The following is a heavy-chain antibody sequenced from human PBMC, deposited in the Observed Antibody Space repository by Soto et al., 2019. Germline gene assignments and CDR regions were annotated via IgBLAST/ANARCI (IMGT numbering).Heavy chain of an antibody. CDR3: ATWASYYYDSSGYYRALDFDY. V-gene: IGHV1-69*12. J-gene: IGHJ4*02. CDR2: IIPIFGTA. Sequence: QVQLVQSGAEVKKPGSSVKVSCKASGGTFSSYAISWVRQAPGQGLEWMGGIIPIFGTANYAQKFQGRVTITADESTXIAXMXLSSLRSEDTAVYYCATWASYYYDSSGYYRALDFDYWGQGTLVTVSS. CDR1: GGTFSSYA. D-gene: IGHD3-22*01.